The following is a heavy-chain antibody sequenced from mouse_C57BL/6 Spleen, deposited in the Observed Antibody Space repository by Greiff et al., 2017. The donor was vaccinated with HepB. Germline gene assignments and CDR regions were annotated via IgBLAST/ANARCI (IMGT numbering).Heavy chain of an antibody. J-gene: IGHJ1*03. CDR1: GYTFTSYG. D-gene: IGHD4-1*01. Sequence: LVESGAELARPGASVKLSCKASGYTFTSYGISWVKQRTGQGLEWIGEIYPRSGNTYYNEKFKGKATLTADKSSSTAYMELRSLTSEDSAVYFCAKLTGKYFDVWGTGTTVTVSS. V-gene: IGHV1-81*01. CDR2: IYPRSGNT. CDR3: AKLTGKYFDV.